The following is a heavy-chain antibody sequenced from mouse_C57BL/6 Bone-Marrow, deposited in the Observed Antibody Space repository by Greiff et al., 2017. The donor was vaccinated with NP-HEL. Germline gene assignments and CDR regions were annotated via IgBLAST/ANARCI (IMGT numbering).Heavy chain of an antibody. CDR3: ARGTTVVPGYFDV. CDR1: GYTFTSYW. V-gene: IGHV1-61*01. Sequence: QVQLQQPGAELVRPGSSVKLSCKASGYTFTSYWMDWVKQRPGQGLEWIGNIYPSDSETHYNQKFKDKATLTVDKSSSTAYMQLSSLTSEDSAVYYGARGTTVVPGYFDVWGTGTTVTVSS. D-gene: IGHD1-1*01. CDR2: IYPSDSET. J-gene: IGHJ1*03.